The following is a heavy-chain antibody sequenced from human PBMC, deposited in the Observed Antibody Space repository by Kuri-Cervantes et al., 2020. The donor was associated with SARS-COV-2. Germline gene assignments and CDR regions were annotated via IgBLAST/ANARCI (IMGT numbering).Heavy chain of an antibody. CDR2: IWYDGSNK. D-gene: IGHD3-3*01. V-gene: IGHV3-33*01. Sequence: GESLKISCAASGFTFSNYGMHWVRQAPGKGLEWVADIWYDGSNKYYADAVKGRFTISRDNSKNTLYLEMNSLRAEDTAVYYCAREGTYYDFWSGHTHDAFDIWGQGTMVTVSS. CDR1: GFTFSNYG. J-gene: IGHJ3*02. CDR3: AREGTYYDFWSGHTHDAFDI.